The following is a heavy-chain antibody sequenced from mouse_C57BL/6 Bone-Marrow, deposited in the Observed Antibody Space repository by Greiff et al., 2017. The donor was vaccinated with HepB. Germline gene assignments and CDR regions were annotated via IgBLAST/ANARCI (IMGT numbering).Heavy chain of an antibody. CDR2: INYDGSST. Sequence: EVKLMESEGGLVQPGSSMKLSCTASGFTFSDYYMAWVRQVPEKGLEWVANINYDGSSTYYLDSLKSRFIISRDNAKNILYLQMSSLKSEDTATYYCARGGVAPYDFDDWGQGTTLTVSS. J-gene: IGHJ2*01. D-gene: IGHD1-1*02. CDR3: ARGGVAPYDFDD. V-gene: IGHV5-16*01. CDR1: GFTFSDYY.